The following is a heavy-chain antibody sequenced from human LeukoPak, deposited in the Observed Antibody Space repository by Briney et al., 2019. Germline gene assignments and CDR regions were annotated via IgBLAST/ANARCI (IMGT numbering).Heavy chain of an antibody. CDR2: IYTGGST. J-gene: IGHJ6*02. Sequence: GGPLRLSWAASGFTVSSNYRSWVRQAPGKGQEWGSVIYTGGSTYYADSVKGRFTISRDNSKNTLYLQMNSLRTEDTVVYYCARVLSGSNYAMDVWGQGTTVTVSS. D-gene: IGHD1-26*01. CDR3: ARVLSGSNYAMDV. CDR1: GFTVSSNY. V-gene: IGHV3-53*01.